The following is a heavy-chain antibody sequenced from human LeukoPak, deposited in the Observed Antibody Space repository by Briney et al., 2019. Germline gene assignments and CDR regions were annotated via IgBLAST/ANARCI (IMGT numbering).Heavy chain of an antibody. J-gene: IGHJ4*02. D-gene: IGHD3-3*01. CDR3: AREALGIAIIGVVDY. V-gene: IGHV4-39*07. CDR2: IYYSGST. CDR1: GGSISNSNYY. Sequence: SETLSLTCTVSGGSISNSNYYWGWIRQPPGKGLEWIGSIYYSGSTYYTPSLRSRVTISVDTSKNQFSLKLSSVTAADTAVYYCAREALGIAIIGVVDYWGQGTLVTVSS.